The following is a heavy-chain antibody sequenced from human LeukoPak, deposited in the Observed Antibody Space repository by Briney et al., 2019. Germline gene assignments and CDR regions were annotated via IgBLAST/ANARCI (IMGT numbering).Heavy chain of an antibody. CDR3: ARDLGYSGYETAD. CDR1: GFTVSSNY. Sequence: GGSLRRSCAASGFTVSSNYMSWVRQAPGKGLEWVSVINSGGTTYYADSVEGRFTISRDNSKNTLYLQMNSLRAEDTAVYYCARDLGYSGYETADWGQGALVTVSS. CDR2: INSGGTT. D-gene: IGHD5-12*01. J-gene: IGHJ4*02. V-gene: IGHV3-66*01.